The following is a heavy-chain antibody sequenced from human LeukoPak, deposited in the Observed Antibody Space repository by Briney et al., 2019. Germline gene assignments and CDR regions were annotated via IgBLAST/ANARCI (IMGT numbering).Heavy chain of an antibody. Sequence: SETLSLTYTVSGGSISSYYWSWIRQPAGKGLEWIGRIYTSGSTNYNPSLKSRVTMSVDTSKNQFSLKLSSVTAADTAVYYCARNPRPRRHTWGTFDYWGQGTLVTVSS. D-gene: IGHD1-1*01. J-gene: IGHJ4*02. CDR1: GGSISSYY. CDR2: IYTSGST. CDR3: ARNPRPRRHTWGTFDY. V-gene: IGHV4-4*07.